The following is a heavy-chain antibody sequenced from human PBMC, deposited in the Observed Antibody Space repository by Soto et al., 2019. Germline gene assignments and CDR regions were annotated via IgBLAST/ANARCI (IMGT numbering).Heavy chain of an antibody. J-gene: IGHJ4*02. CDR3: ARSEVYSFDF. V-gene: IGHV3-7*05. CDR1: GFTFSDFW. Sequence: VQLVESGGGLVQPGGSLRLSCAASGFTFSDFWVTWVRQAPGKGLEWVANIKQDGSERYYVDSVKGRFTISRDNAKNSLFLQMNSLRAEDTAVYYCARSEVYSFDFWGQGTLVTVSS. D-gene: IGHD2-8*01. CDR2: IKQDGSER.